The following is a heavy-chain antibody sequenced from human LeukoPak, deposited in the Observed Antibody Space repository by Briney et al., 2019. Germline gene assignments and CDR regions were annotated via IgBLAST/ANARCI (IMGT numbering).Heavy chain of an antibody. V-gene: IGHV1-69*13. CDR3: ARESYDILTGYAN. CDR2: IIPIFGTA. D-gene: IGHD3-9*01. Sequence: ASVKVSGKASGGTFSSYAISWVRQAPGQGLEWMGGIIPIFGTANYAQKFQGRVTITADESTSTAYMELSSLRSEDTAVYYCARESYDILTGYANWGQGTLVTVSS. J-gene: IGHJ4*02. CDR1: GGTFSSYA.